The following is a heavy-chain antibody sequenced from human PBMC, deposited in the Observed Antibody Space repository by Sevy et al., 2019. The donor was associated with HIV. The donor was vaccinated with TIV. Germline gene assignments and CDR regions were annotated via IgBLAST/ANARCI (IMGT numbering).Heavy chain of an antibody. V-gene: IGHV3-23*01. CDR1: GFTFSSYA. D-gene: IGHD5-18*01. CDR3: VKEVSEYSYCDY. J-gene: IGHJ4*02. Sequence: GGSLRLSCTASGFTFSSYAMSWVRQAPGKGLEWVSAISGTAHRTYYTDSVKGRFTISRDNSKYMLFLQMNSLRAEDTAVYYCVKEVSEYSYCDYWGQGTLVTVSS. CDR2: ISGTAHRT.